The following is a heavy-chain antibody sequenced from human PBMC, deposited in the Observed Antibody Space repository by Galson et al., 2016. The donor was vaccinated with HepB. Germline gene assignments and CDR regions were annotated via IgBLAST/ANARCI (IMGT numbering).Heavy chain of an antibody. CDR2: IYETGTA. D-gene: IGHD4/OR15-4a*01. V-gene: IGHV4/OR15-8*01. CDR3: TRGNLGTSATMAFDY. J-gene: IGHJ4*02. Sequence: ETLSLTCDVSGGSISSNYLWGWVRQSPEKGFEWIGEIYETGTANYNPSFTSRATISVDKSKNQISLRLDSVTAADTAVYYCTRGNLGTSATMAFDYWGQGTLVTVSS. CDR1: GGSISSNYL.